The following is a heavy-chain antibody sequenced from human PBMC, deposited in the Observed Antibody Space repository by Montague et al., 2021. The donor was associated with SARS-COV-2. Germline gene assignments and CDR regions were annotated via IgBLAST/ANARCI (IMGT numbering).Heavy chain of an antibody. Sequence: YLRLSCAASGFSFSDYNMTWVRQAPGKGLEWVSYINGTSKHIYYADSVKDRFTISRDNAKNSLYLQMNSLRVEDTAIYYCARNLNDGWAFDTWGQGTMVAVSS. D-gene: IGHD1-1*01. CDR1: GFSFSDYN. CDR2: INGTSKHI. CDR3: ARNLNDGWAFDT. V-gene: IGHV3-11*03. J-gene: IGHJ3*02.